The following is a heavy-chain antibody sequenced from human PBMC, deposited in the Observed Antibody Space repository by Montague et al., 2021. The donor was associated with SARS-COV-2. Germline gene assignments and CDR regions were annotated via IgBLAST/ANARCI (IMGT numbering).Heavy chain of an antibody. J-gene: IGHJ4*02. CDR3: AKGSTSWPRGLFDY. V-gene: IGHV3-23*01. D-gene: IGHD2-2*01. Sequence: SLSLSCAASGFTLSSYAMNWVRQAPGKGLEWVSSISGSDDTTYYADSVKGRFTISRDSSKNTLYLQMNSLRVEETAVYYCAKGSTSWPRGLFDYWGQGSLVTVSS. CDR1: GFTLSSYA. CDR2: ISGSDDTT.